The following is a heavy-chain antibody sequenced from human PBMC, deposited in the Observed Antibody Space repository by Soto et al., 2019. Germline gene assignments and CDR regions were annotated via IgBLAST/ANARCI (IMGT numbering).Heavy chain of an antibody. V-gene: IGHV5-51*01. CDR2: IYPGDSDT. CDR3: AGGGVRGVITRTRDYYGMAV. J-gene: IGHJ6*02. Sequence: GESLKISCKGSGYSFTSYWIGWVRQMPGKGLEWMGIIYPGDSDTRYSPSFQGQVTISADKSISTAYLQWSSLKASDTAMYYYAGGGVRGVITRTRDYYGMAVWGQGTTVTVSS. D-gene: IGHD3-10*01. CDR1: GYSFTSYW.